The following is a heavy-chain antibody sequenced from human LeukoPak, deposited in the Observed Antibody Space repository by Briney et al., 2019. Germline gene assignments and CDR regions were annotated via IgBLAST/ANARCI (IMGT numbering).Heavy chain of an antibody. CDR1: GFTFSNAW. CDR2: IKSKTDGGTT. D-gene: IGHD6-19*01. V-gene: IGHV3-15*01. CDR3: TTDSKSYSSGWS. J-gene: IGHJ4*02. Sequence: GGSLRLSSAASGFTFSNAWMSWVRQAPGKGLEWVGRIKSKTDGGTTDYAAPVKGRFTISRDDSKNTLYLQMNSLKTEDTAVYYCTTDSKSYSSGWSWGQGTLVTVSS.